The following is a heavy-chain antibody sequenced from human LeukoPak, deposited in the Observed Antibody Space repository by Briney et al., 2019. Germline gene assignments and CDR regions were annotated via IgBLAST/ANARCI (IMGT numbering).Heavy chain of an antibody. CDR3: ARDSGSYGLPDASDI. D-gene: IGHD5-18*01. Sequence: GRSLRLSCAASGFTFSSYGMHWVRQAPGKGLEWVAVIWYDGSNKYYADSVKGRFTISRDNSKNTLYLQMNSLRAEHTAVYYCARDSGSYGLPDASDIWGQGTMVTVSS. J-gene: IGHJ3*02. V-gene: IGHV3-33*01. CDR2: IWYDGSNK. CDR1: GFTFSSYG.